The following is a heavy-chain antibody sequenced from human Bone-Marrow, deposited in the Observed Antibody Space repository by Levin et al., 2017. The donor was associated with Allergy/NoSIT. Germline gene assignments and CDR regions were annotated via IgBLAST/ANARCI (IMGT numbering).Heavy chain of an antibody. J-gene: IGHJ6*02. D-gene: IGHD2-2*01. V-gene: IGHV4-4*07. CDR3: AREGVVVVPAATNHYYYGMDV. CDR1: GGSISSYY. Sequence: PSETLSLTCTVSGGSISSYYWSWIRQPAGKGLEWIGRIYTSGSTNYNPSLKSRVTMSVDTSKNQFSLKLSSVTAADTAVYYCAREGVVVVPAATNHYYYGMDVWGQGTTVTVSS. CDR2: IYTSGST.